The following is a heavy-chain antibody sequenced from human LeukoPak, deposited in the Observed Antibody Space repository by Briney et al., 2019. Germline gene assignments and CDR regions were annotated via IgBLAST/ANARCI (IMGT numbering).Heavy chain of an antibody. V-gene: IGHV1-2*06. D-gene: IGHD1-26*01. J-gene: IGHJ4*02. CDR2: INPNSGGT. Sequence: ASVKVSCKASGYTFTGYYMHWVRQAPGQGLEWMGRINPNSGGTNYAQKFQGRVTMTRDTSISTAYMELSRLRSEDTAVYYCATKRYSGSYFDYWGQGTLVTVSS. CDR3: ATKRYSGSYFDY. CDR1: GYTFTGYY.